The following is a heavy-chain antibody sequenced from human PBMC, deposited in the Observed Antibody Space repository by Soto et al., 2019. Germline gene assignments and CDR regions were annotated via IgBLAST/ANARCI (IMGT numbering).Heavy chain of an antibody. CDR3: ARGGSSDWQVALDI. Sequence: QVQQQPWGAGLLKPSETLSLTCAVYAGSFSHYYWNWIRQSPGKGREWMGKIKHSGSSNYNPSLRSRVSIAVDMSKTQFSLRLTSVTAADTAVYYCARGGSSDWQVALDIWGQGTMVTVSS. CDR2: IKHSGSS. CDR1: AGSFSHYY. J-gene: IGHJ3*02. V-gene: IGHV4-34*01. D-gene: IGHD6-19*01.